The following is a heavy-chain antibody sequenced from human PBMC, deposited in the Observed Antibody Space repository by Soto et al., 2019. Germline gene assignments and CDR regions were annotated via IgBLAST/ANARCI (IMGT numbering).Heavy chain of an antibody. D-gene: IGHD1-26*01. CDR1: GFIFRSYA. V-gene: IGHV3-30*09. Sequence: LRLSCLASGFIFRSYAMHWVRQAPGKGLEWVAVITYDGANGYYADSVRGRFAISRDNSKSTLFLQMNSLRPEDTAVYYCARAFSGSYPNFDYWGQGTLVTVSS. CDR2: ITYDGANG. CDR3: ARAFSGSYPNFDY. J-gene: IGHJ4*02.